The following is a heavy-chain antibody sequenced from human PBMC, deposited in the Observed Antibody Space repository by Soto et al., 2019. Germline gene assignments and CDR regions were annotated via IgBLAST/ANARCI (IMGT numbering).Heavy chain of an antibody. J-gene: IGHJ1*01. CDR1: GGTFSSYA. D-gene: IGHD3-22*01. V-gene: IGHV1-69*05. Sequence: QVQLVQSGAEVKKPGSSVKVSCKASGGTFSSYAISWVRQAPGQGLEWMGGIIPIFGTANYAQKFQGRVTIXPDESTSTAYMELSSLRSEDTAVYYCASSPNYYDSSGYNFQHWGQGTLVTVSS. CDR3: ASSPNYYDSSGYNFQH. CDR2: IIPIFGTA.